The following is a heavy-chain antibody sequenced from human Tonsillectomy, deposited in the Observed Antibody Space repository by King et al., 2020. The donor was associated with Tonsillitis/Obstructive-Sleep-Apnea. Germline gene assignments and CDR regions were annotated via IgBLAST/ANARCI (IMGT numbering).Heavy chain of an antibody. V-gene: IGHV3-74*01. Sequence: EVQLVESGGGLVQPGGSLRLSCAASGFTFCSYWMHWVRQAPGKGLVWVSRINSDGNSTIYADSVKGRFTISRDNAKNTLYLQMNSLRAEDTAVYYCARANDYGDIFNYWGQGTLVTVSS. J-gene: IGHJ4*02. CDR2: INSDGNST. D-gene: IGHD4-17*01. CDR3: ARANDYGDIFNY. CDR1: GFTFCSYW.